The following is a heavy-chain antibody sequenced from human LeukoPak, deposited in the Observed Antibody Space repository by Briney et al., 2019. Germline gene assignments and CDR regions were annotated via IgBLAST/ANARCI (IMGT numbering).Heavy chain of an antibody. V-gene: IGHV3-7*01. J-gene: IGHJ4*02. CDR1: RFTFSSYW. Sequence: PGGSLRLSCAASRFTFSSYWMTWVRQAPGKGLEWVANIKQDGSEKYYVDSVKGRFTISRDNAKNSLYLQMNSLRAEDTAVYYCASQPAAIGVDFWGQGTLVTVSS. CDR3: ASQPAAIGVDF. D-gene: IGHD2-2*02. CDR2: IKQDGSEK.